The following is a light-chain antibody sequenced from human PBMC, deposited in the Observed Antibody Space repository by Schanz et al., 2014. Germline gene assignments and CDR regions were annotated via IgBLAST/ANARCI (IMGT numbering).Light chain of an antibody. Sequence: QSVLTQPPSVSGAPGQRVTISCTGSRSNIGAGYDVHWYQQVPGTAPKLLISVNTDRPSGVPDRFSGSKSGTSASLAITGLQAEDEADYYCQSYDSSLRVFGGGTKLTVL. CDR1: RSNIGAGYD. J-gene: IGLJ3*02. V-gene: IGLV1-40*01. CDR3: QSYDSSLRV. CDR2: VNT.